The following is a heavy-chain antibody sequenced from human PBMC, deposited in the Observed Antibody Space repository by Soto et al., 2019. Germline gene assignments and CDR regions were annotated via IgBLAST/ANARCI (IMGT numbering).Heavy chain of an antibody. CDR3: AKGSVVVAATGYFQH. Sequence: GGALTLSCTASGFTFSSYCMHWVRQAPGKGLEWVAVISYDGSNKYYADSVKGRFTISRDNSKNTLYLQMNSLRAEDTAVYYCAKGSVVVAATGYFQHWGQGTLVTVSS. J-gene: IGHJ1*01. D-gene: IGHD2-15*01. V-gene: IGHV3-30*18. CDR1: GFTFSSYC. CDR2: ISYDGSNK.